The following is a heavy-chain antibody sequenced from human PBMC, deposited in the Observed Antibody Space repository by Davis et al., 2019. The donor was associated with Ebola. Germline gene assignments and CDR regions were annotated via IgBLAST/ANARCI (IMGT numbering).Heavy chain of an antibody. CDR1: GFTFSGSA. CDR3: TRQAAGGLLLRFDP. D-gene: IGHD6-13*01. Sequence: PGGSLRLSCAASGFTFSGSAMHWVRQAPGKGLEWVGRIRSKANNYATAYAASVKGRFTISRDGSKNTTYLQMNSLKTEDTAVYYCTRQAAGGLLLRFDPWGQGTLVTVSS. CDR2: IRSKANNYAT. V-gene: IGHV3-73*01. J-gene: IGHJ5*02.